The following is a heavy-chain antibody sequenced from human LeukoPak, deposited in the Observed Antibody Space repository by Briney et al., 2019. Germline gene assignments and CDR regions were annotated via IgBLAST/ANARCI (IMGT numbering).Heavy chain of an antibody. J-gene: IGHJ6*04. D-gene: IGHD3/OR15-3a*01. V-gene: IGHV3-7*03. CDR2: IKQDGSEK. Sequence: GGSLRLSCAASGFTFSSYWMSWVRQAPGKGLEWVANIKQDGSEKYYVDSVKGRFTISRDNAKNSLYLQMNSLRAEDTAVYYCARDKVTGFGHGMDVWGKGTTVTVSS. CDR1: GFTFSSYW. CDR3: ARDKVTGFGHGMDV.